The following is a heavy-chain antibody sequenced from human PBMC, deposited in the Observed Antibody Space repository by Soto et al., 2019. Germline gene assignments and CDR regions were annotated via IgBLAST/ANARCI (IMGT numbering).Heavy chain of an antibody. V-gene: IGHV4-59*01. CDR1: GGSISSYY. CDR3: ARLWFGELLDYSYGMDV. CDR2: IYYSGST. J-gene: IGHJ6*02. Sequence: KTSETLSLTCTVSGGSISSYYWSWIRQPPGKGLEWIGYIYYSGSTNYNPSLKSRVTISVDTSKNQFSLKLSSVTAADTAVYYCARLWFGELLDYSYGMDVWGQGTTVTVLL. D-gene: IGHD3-10*01.